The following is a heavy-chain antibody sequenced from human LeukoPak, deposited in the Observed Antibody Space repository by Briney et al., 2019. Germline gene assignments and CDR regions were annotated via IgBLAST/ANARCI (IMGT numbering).Heavy chain of an antibody. V-gene: IGHV3-53*05. J-gene: IGHJ4*02. Sequence: GGSLRLSCAASGFTVSNNYRSWVRQAPGKGLEWVSVIYSGGSTYYADSVKGRLTISRDNSKNTLYLQMNSLRAEDTAVYYCANEYCSSSRENWSQGTLVTVSS. CDR1: GFTVSNNY. D-gene: IGHD6-6*01. CDR2: IYSGGST. CDR3: ANEYCSSSREN.